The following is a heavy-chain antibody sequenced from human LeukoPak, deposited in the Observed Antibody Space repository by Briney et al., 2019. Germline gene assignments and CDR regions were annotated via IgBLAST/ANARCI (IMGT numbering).Heavy chain of an antibody. V-gene: IGHV1-69*13. CDR3: ARDSSEYSSSYDAFDI. CDR1: GYTFTSYA. D-gene: IGHD6-6*01. Sequence: SVKVSCKASGYTFTSYAISWVRQAPGQGLEWMGGIIPIFGTANYAQKFQGRVTITADESTSTAYMELSSLRSEDTAVYYCARDSSEYSSSYDAFDIWGQGTMVTVSS. J-gene: IGHJ3*02. CDR2: IIPIFGTA.